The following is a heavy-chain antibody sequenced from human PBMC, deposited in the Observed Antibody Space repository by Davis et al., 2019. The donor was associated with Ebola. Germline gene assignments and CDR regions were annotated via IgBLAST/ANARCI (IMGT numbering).Heavy chain of an antibody. J-gene: IGHJ4*02. CDR2: IYYSGST. D-gene: IGHD4-17*01. V-gene: IGHV4-61*01. CDR3: ARGYYGDRFDY. CDR1: GGSVSSGRYY. Sequence: MPSETLSLTCTVSGGSVSSGRYYWSWIRQPPGKGLEWIGYIYYSGSTNYNPSLKSRVTISVDTSKNQFSLKLSSVTAADTAVYYCARGYYGDRFDYWGQGTLVTVSS.